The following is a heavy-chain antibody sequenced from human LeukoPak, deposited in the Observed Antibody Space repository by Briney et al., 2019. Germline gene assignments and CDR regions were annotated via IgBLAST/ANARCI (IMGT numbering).Heavy chain of an antibody. D-gene: IGHD6-13*01. CDR1: GFTFGSYG. CDR3: AKDSSSWYDLYYFDY. CDR2: IRYDGINK. J-gene: IGHJ4*02. V-gene: IGHV3-30*02. Sequence: PGGSLRLSCAASGFTFGSYGMHWVRQAPGKGLEWVAFIRYDGINKYYADSVEGRFTISRDNSKNTLYLQMNSLRAEDTAVYYCAKDSSSWYDLYYFDYWGQGTLVTVSS.